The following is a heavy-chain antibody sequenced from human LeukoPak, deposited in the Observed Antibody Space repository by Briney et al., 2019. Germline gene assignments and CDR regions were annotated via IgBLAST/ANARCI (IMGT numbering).Heavy chain of an antibody. CDR1: GGSISSGGYS. Sequence: SQTLSLTCAVSGGSISSGGYSWSWIRQPPGKGLEWIGYIYHSGSTYYNPSLKSRVTISVDRSKNQFSLKLSSVTAADTAVYYCARVEVAATGYFDYWGQGTLVTVSS. D-gene: IGHD2-15*01. CDR3: ARVEVAATGYFDY. CDR2: IYHSGST. J-gene: IGHJ4*02. V-gene: IGHV4-30-2*01.